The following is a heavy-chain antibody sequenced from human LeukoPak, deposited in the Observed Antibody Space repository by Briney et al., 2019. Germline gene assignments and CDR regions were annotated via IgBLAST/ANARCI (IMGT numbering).Heavy chain of an antibody. J-gene: IGHJ6*03. CDR2: ISGSGGST. CDR3: AKEGYSSSTYYNYYMDV. D-gene: IGHD6-6*01. Sequence: GGSLRLSCAASGFTFSSYAMSWVRQAPGKGLEWVSAISGSGGSTYYADSVKGRFIISRDNSKNTLYLQMNSLRAEDTAVYYCAKEGYSSSTYYNYYMDVWGKGTTVTVSS. V-gene: IGHV3-23*01. CDR1: GFTFSSYA.